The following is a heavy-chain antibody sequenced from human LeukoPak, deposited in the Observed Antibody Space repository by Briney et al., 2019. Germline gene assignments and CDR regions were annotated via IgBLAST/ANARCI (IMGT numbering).Heavy chain of an antibody. J-gene: IGHJ4*02. CDR1: EFTFSSYS. D-gene: IGHD6-13*01. CDR3: VSSNRCWFSH. V-gene: IGHV3-48*04. CDR2: ISSGSSTI. Sequence: GGSLRLSCAASEFTFSSYSMNWVRQAPGKGLEWVSYISSGSSTINYADSVKGRFTISRDNAKNSLHLQMSSLRAEDTAVFYCVSSNRCWFSHWGQGTLVTVSS.